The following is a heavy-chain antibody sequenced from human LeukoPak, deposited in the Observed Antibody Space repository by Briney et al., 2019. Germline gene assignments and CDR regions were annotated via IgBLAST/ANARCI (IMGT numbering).Heavy chain of an antibody. J-gene: IGHJ3*01. CDR2: INADGSTA. CDR1: GFTFGNAW. V-gene: IGHV3-74*01. D-gene: IGHD1-14*01. Sequence: GGSLRLSCAASGFTFGNAWVHWVRRAPGKGLVWVSLINADGSTATYADSVKGRFTISRDNARNTLSLQMNSLTIEDTAVYYCVVVVEPPDSDGFDVWGQGTMVTVSS. CDR3: VVVVEPPDSDGFDV.